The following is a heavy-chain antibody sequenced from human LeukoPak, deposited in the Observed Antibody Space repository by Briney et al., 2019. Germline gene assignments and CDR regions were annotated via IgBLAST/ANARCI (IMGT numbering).Heavy chain of an antibody. CDR2: IYYSGST. CDR1: GGSISSYY. J-gene: IGHJ5*02. D-gene: IGHD2-21*02. Sequence: SETLSLTCTVSGGSISSYYWSWIRQPPGKGLEWIGYIYYSGSTNYNPSLKSRVTISVDTSKNQFSLKLSSVTAADPAVYYCAGGGDSDWFDPGGQGTLVTVSS. CDR3: AGGGDSDWFDP. V-gene: IGHV4-59*01.